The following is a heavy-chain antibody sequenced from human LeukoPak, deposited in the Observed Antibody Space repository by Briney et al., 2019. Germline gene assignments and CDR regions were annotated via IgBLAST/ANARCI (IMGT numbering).Heavy chain of an antibody. CDR1: GGSISSYY. V-gene: IGHV4-59*01. CDR2: IYYSGST. Sequence: SETLSLTCTVSGGSISSYYWSWIRQPPGEGLEWIGYIYYSGSTNYNPSLKSRVTISVDTSKNQFSLKLSSVTAADTAVYYCARTDLTGFDYWGQGTLVTVSS. J-gene: IGHJ4*02. CDR3: ARTDLTGFDY. D-gene: IGHD4/OR15-4a*01.